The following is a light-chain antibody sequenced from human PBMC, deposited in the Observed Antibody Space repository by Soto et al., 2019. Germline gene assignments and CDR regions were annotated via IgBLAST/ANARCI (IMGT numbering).Light chain of an antibody. Sequence: IQLTQSPSSLSASVLDVVTTSCLASQDIAIYLAWYHQKPGEAPKLLIYAASTLYGGVPSRFSGSGSGTDFALTITSLQAEDFATYYCQQLNSYPRTFGQGTKVDIK. CDR3: QQLNSYPRT. J-gene: IGKJ1*01. CDR1: QDIAIY. V-gene: IGKV1-9*01. CDR2: AAS.